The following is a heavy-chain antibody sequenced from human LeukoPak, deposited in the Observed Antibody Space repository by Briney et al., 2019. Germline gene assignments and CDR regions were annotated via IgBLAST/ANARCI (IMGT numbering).Heavy chain of an antibody. J-gene: IGHJ6*02. V-gene: IGHV3-23*01. CDR1: GFTFSSYA. D-gene: IGHD6-25*01. CDR3: AKRISGSVWFYYGLDV. Sequence: GGSLRLSCAASGFTFSSYAMSWVRQAPGKGLEWVSAISVSGGTTYYADSVKGRFTISRDNSKNTLYLQMNSLRADDTAVYYCAKRISGSVWFYYGLDVWGQGTTVTVSS. CDR2: ISVSGGTT.